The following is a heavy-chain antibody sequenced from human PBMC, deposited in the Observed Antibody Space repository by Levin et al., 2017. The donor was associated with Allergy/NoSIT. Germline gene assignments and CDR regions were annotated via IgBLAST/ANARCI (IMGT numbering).Heavy chain of an antibody. CDR2: ISGSGTTT. V-gene: IGHV3-23*01. CDR1: GFVFSNFD. CDR3: AKEDLAVAGTCFDH. Sequence: ASVKVSCAASGFVFSNFDMSWVRQAPGKGLEWVSGISGSGTTTNYADSVMGRFTISRDNSKNTMYLQLNSLRDEDTAIYYCAKEDLAVAGTCFDHWGQGTLVTVSS. J-gene: IGHJ4*02. D-gene: IGHD6-19*01.